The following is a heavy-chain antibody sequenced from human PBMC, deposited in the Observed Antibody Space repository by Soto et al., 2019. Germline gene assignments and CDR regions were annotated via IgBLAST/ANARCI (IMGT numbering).Heavy chain of an antibody. J-gene: IGHJ4*02. CDR2: ISTDGSTT. V-gene: IGHV3-74*01. D-gene: IGHD5-18*01. CDR1: GFSFSSYW. Sequence: HPGGSLRISCEASGFSFSSYWMHWVRQAPGEGLVWVSRISTDGSTTNYADSVKGRFTISRDNAKNTLYLQMNSLRDEDTAEYYCARAPGYNYGNHDCWGQGTLVTVSS. CDR3: ARAPGYNYGNHDC.